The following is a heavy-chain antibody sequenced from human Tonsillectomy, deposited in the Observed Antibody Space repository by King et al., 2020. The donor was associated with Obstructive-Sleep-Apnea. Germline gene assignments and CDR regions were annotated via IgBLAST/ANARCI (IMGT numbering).Heavy chain of an antibody. D-gene: IGHD2-2*02. CDR2: ISWNSGSI. J-gene: IGHJ6*02. Sequence: VQLVESGGGLVQPGRSLRLSCAASGFTFDDYAMHWVRQAPGKGLEWVSGISWNSGSIGYADSVKGRFTISRDNAKNSLYLQMNSLRAEDTALYYFAKGACSRRSWYNGMDVWGQGTTVTVSS. CDR3: AKGACSRRSWYNGMDV. V-gene: IGHV3-9*01. CDR1: GFTFDDYA.